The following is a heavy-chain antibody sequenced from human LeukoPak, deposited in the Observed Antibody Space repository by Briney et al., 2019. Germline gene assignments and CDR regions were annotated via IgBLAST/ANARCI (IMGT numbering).Heavy chain of an antibody. CDR3: ARVVVRGVLRPNWFDP. CDR1: GYSISSGYY. Sequence: SETLSLTCTVSGYSISSGYYWGWIRQPPGKGLEWIGSIYHSGSTYYNPSLKSRVTISVDTSKNQFSLKLSSVTAADTAVYYCARVVVRGVLRPNWFDPWGQGTLVTVSS. J-gene: IGHJ5*02. D-gene: IGHD3-10*01. CDR2: IYHSGST. V-gene: IGHV4-38-2*02.